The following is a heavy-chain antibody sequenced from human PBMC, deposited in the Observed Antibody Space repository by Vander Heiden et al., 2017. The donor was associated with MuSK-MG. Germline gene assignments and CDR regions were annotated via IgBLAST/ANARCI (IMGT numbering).Heavy chain of an antibody. Sequence: EVQLVESGGGLLQPGGSLRLSCAVSGFSVSTISMNWVRQAPGKGLEWVSIIYSGANTDYADSGKGRFTISRDKFKNTVYLQMNSVRAEDTAMYYCARDRRRGWHFAAIDLWVQGTLVPVS. CDR3: ARDRRRGWHFAAIDL. CDR2: IYSGANT. CDR1: GFSVSTIS. V-gene: IGHV3-53*01. J-gene: IGHJ3*01. D-gene: IGHD6-19*01.